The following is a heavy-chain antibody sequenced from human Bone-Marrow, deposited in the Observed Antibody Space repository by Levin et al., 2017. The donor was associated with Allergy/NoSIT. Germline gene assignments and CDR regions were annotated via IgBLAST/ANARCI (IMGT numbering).Heavy chain of an antibody. CDR2: IHHSGIT. V-gene: IGHV4-4*02. CDR3: ARGLPFFDWAPLGF. Sequence: SETLSLTCAVSGDSINNNVWWTWVRQPPGGVLEWIGEIHHSGITNYNPSLKSRVTMSVDKSKNEFSLKVKSVTAADTALYYCARGLPFFDWAPLGFWGRGTLVTASS. CDR1: GDSINNNVW. D-gene: IGHD3/OR15-3a*01. J-gene: IGHJ4*02.